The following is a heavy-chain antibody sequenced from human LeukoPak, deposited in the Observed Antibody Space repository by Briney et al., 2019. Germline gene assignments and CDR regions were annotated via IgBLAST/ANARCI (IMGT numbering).Heavy chain of an antibody. CDR3: ARDSGSHSFDY. D-gene: IGHD1-26*01. CDR2: INPSCHSP. J-gene: IGHJ4*02. Sequence: ASVTVSCKCSGYAFTTYYMHWVGQAPGQGREWMLIINPSCHSPTYAQKFQCRVTMTMDTSTNTIYMELSSLRSEDTAVYYCARDSGSHSFDYWGQGTLVTVS. V-gene: IGHV1-46*03. CDR1: GYAFTTYY.